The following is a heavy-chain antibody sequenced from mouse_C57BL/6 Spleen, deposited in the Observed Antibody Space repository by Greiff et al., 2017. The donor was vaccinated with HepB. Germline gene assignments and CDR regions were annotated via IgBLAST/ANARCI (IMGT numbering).Heavy chain of an antibody. V-gene: IGHV1-82*01. J-gene: IGHJ3*01. Sequence: VQLQESGPELVKPGASVKISCKASGYAFSSSWMNWVKQRPGKGLEWIGRIYPGDGDTNYNGKFKGKATLTADKSSSTAYMQLSSLTSEDSAVYFCARLPVTNAYWGQGTLVTVSA. CDR2: IYPGDGDT. CDR1: GYAFSSSW. D-gene: IGHD2-2*01. CDR3: ARLPVTNAY.